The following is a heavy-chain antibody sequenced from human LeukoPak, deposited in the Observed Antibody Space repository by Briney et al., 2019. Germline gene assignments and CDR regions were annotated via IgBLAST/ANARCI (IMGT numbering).Heavy chain of an antibody. V-gene: IGHV1-69*13. CDR1: GGTFSSYA. Sequence: ASVKVSCKASGGTFSSYAISWVRQAPGQGLEWMGGIIPIFGTANYAQKFQGRVTITADESTSTAYMELSSLRSEDTAVYYCARDPRHCSSTSAIFCAFDIWGQGTMVTVSS. CDR2: IIPIFGTA. CDR3: ARDPRHCSSTSAIFCAFDI. J-gene: IGHJ3*02. D-gene: IGHD2-2*01.